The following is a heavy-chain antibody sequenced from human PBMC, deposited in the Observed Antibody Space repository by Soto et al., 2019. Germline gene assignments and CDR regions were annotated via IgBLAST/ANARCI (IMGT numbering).Heavy chain of an antibody. CDR2: ISSSSSYI. Sequence: EVQLVESGGGLVKPGGSLRLSCAASGFTFSSYSMNWVRQAPGKGLEWVSSISSSSSYIYYADSVKGRFTISRDNAKNSLYLQMNSLRAEDTAVYYCARDRGERLLEWLPRPYYYYGMDVWGQGTTVTVSS. CDR1: GFTFSSYS. CDR3: ARDRGERLLEWLPRPYYYYGMDV. J-gene: IGHJ6*02. D-gene: IGHD3-3*01. V-gene: IGHV3-21*01.